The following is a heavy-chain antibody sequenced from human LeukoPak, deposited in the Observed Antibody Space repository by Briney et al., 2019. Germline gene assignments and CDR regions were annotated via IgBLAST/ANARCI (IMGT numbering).Heavy chain of an antibody. D-gene: IGHD3-10*01. J-gene: IGHJ4*02. V-gene: IGHV3-23*01. CDR2: ISVSGVST. CDR3: ARDHLGDSYFDY. Sequence: GGSLRLSYAASGFTFSSYAMSWVRQAPGKGLEWVSTISVSGVSTFYADSVKGRFTISRDTSKNTLYLQLNSLGAEDTAVYYCARDHLGDSYFDYWGQGTLVPVSS. CDR1: GFTFSSYA.